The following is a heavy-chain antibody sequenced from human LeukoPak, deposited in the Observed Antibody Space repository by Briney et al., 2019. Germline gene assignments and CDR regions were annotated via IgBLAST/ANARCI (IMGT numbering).Heavy chain of an antibody. J-gene: IGHJ4*02. CDR1: GGSFSGYY. CDR2: INHSGST. CDR3: ARVRGYHFDY. V-gene: IGHV4-34*01. D-gene: IGHD5-18*01. Sequence: SETLSLTCAVYGGSFSGYYWSWIRQPPGKGLEWIGEINHSGSTNYNPSLNSRVTISVDTSKNQFSLKLSSVTAADTAVYYCARVRGYHFDYWGQGTLVTVSS.